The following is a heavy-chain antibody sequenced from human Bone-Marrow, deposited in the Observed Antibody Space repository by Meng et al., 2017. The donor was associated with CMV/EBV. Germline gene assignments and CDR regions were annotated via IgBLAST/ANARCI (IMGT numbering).Heavy chain of an antibody. J-gene: IGHJ6*02. Sequence: SVKVSCKASGGTFSSYAISWVRQAPGQGLEWMGGISPIFGTANYAQKFQGRVTITTDESTSTAYMELSSLRSEDTAVYYCARDFWSGRPYYGMDVWGQGTTVTVSS. CDR3: ARDFWSGRPYYGMDV. CDR1: GGTFSSYA. D-gene: IGHD3-3*01. CDR2: ISPIFGTA. V-gene: IGHV1-69*05.